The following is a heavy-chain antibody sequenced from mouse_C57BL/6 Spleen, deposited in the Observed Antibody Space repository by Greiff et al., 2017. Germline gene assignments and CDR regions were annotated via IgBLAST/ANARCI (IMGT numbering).Heavy chain of an antibody. CDR2: ISYDGSN. CDR3: ARDYGSRWFAY. D-gene: IGHD1-1*01. CDR1: GYSITSGYY. V-gene: IGHV3-6*01. Sequence: VQLKESGPGLVKPSQSLSLTCSVTGYSITSGYYWNWIRQFPGNKLEWMGYISYDGSNNYNPSLKNRISITRDTSKNQFFLKLNSVTTEDTATYYCARDYGSRWFAYWGQGTLVTVSA. J-gene: IGHJ3*01.